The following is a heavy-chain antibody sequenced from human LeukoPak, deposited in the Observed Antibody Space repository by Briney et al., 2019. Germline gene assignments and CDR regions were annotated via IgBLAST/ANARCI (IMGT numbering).Heavy chain of an antibody. J-gene: IGHJ4*02. Sequence: GGSLSLSCAASGFTFSSYGMNWVRQAPGKGLEWVSYISPTGSALYYADSANGRFTISRDNAKNSLYLQMNSLRDEDTAVYYCARDGSSSWYFDYWGQGTLVTVSS. CDR3: ARDGSSSWYFDY. CDR2: ISPTGSAL. D-gene: IGHD6-13*01. CDR1: GFTFSSYG. V-gene: IGHV3-48*03.